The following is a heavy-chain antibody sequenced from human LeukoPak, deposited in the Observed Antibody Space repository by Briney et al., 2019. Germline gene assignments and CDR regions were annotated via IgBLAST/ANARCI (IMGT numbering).Heavy chain of an antibody. D-gene: IGHD3-9*01. CDR1: GGSFSGYY. CDR2: INHSGST. J-gene: IGHJ4*02. V-gene: IGHV4-34*01. Sequence: SETLSLTCAVYGGSFSGYYWSWIRQPPGKGLEWIGEINHSGSTNYNPSLKSRVTISVDTSKNQFSLKLSSVTAADTAAYYCARGGYVLRYFDWLYPPRPPHFDYWGQGTLVTVSS. CDR3: ARGGYVLRYFDWLYPPRPPHFDY.